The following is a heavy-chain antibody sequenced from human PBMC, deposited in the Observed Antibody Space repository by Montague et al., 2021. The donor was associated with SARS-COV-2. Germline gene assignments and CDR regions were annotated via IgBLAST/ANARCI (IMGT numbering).Heavy chain of an antibody. D-gene: IGHD5-12*01. V-gene: IGHV4-39*01. Sequence: SETLSLTCTVSGDSISTSQYYWGWIRQPPGKGLEWIGTIYYSGSTYYNPSLKSRVTISEDRSKNHLSLRLSSVTAADTAVYYCASLNIAARTDYYQGTDVWGRGTTDTVSS. J-gene: IGHJ6*02. CDR1: GDSISTSQYY. CDR3: ASLNIAARTDYYQGTDV. CDR2: IYYSGST.